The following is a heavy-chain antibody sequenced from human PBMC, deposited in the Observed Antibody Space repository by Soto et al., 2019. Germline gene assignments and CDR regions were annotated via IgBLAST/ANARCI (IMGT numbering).Heavy chain of an antibody. CDR3: ERGGGRPYHNQEFDF. D-gene: IGHD6-25*01. CDR1: GGSISSSSYY. CDR2: VSSTGST. J-gene: IGHJ4*02. V-gene: IGHV4-61*05. Sequence: PSETLSLSCTVSGGSISSSSYYWGWIRQPPGKGLEWIVSVSSTGSTVYNPSLTSRVTVSLDTSKNQFSLTLNSVTAADTAVYHCERGGGRPYHNQEFDFWGQGTLVTVSS.